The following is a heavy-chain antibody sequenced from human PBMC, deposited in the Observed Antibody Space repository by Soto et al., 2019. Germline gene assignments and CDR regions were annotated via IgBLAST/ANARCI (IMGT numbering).Heavy chain of an antibody. D-gene: IGHD6-19*01. J-gene: IGHJ4*02. V-gene: IGHV4-39*01. CDR2: IYYSGST. Sequence: QLQLQESGPGLVKPSETLSLTCTVSGGSISSSSYYWGWIRQPPGKGLEWIGSIYYSGSTYYNPSLKSRVTISVDTSKNQSSLKLSSVTAADTAVYYCARLGTYSSGRDYWGQGTLVTVSS. CDR1: GGSISSSSYY. CDR3: ARLGTYSSGRDY.